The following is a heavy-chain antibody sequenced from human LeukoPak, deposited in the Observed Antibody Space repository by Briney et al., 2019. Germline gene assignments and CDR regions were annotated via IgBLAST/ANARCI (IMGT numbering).Heavy chain of an antibody. D-gene: IGHD2-2*01. CDR1: GGFITSSGYY. CDR3: ARKSTSATHQVDFDC. V-gene: IGHV4-39*01. CDR2: IYYIGST. J-gene: IGHJ4*02. Sequence: NSSETLSLTCTVSGGFITSSGYYWGWIRQPPGQGLEWIGNIYYIGSTYYHPSLKSRATIFVDTSKSQFSLKVTSVTAADTAVYYCARKSTSATHQVDFDCWGQGSLVTVSS.